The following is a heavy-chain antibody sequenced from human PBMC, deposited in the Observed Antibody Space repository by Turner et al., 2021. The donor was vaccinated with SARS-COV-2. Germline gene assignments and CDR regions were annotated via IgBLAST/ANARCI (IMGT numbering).Heavy chain of an antibody. Sequence: QVQLVQSGAEVKKPGASVKVSCKTSGYTFTNYYIHWVRQAPGQGLEWMGWVNPNSGGTNYALKFQGRVTMTSDTPITTAYMELSSLRSDDTAVYDCAKVVHQGIPNLDYWGQGTLVTVSS. V-gene: IGHV1-2*02. D-gene: IGHD6-13*01. CDR2: VNPNSGGT. CDR1: GYTFTNYY. J-gene: IGHJ4*02. CDR3: AKVVHQGIPNLDY.